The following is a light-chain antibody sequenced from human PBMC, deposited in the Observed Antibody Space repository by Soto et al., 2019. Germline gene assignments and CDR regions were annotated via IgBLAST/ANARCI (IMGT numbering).Light chain of an antibody. CDR1: SSDVGGYKY. J-gene: IGLJ2*01. V-gene: IGLV2-14*01. CDR2: EVS. Sequence: QSALTQPASVSGSPGQSITISCTGTSSDVGGYKYVSWYQQHPGKAPKLVIYEVSNRPSGISTRFSGSKSGNTASLTISGRQAEDEADYHCSSYTSSSTLVFGGGTKLTVL. CDR3: SSYTSSSTLV.